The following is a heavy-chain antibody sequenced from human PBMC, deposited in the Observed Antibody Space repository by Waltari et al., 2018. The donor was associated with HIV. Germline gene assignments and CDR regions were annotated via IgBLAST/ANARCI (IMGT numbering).Heavy chain of an antibody. J-gene: IGHJ4*01. CDR2: ISWNSGSL. D-gene: IGHD5-12*01. Sequence: EVQLVESGGGLVQPGRSLRLSCEASGFPFADYGMHWVRQAPGKGLEWVSGISWNSGSLGYADSVKGRFTISRDNARNSLYLQLNSLRTEDTAVYYCVKLKSSGHDFSDFDYWGHGTLVTVSS. V-gene: IGHV3-9*01. CDR3: VKLKSSGHDFSDFDY. CDR1: GFPFADYG.